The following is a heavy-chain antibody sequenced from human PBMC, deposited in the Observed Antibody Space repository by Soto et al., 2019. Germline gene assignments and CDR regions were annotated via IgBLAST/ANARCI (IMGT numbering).Heavy chain of an antibody. CDR3: ARDRVPGAGTRPPYYYGMDV. Sequence: ASVKVSCKASGYNFISYGISWVRQPPGQGLEWMGWTTPYTGNTNYAQKFQGRVSMTTDTSTTTVYMELGVLTSDDTAVYYCARDRVPGAGTRPPYYYGMDVWGQGTTVTVSS. D-gene: IGHD6-19*01. J-gene: IGHJ6*02. CDR2: TTPYTGNT. CDR1: GYNFISYG. V-gene: IGHV1-18*04.